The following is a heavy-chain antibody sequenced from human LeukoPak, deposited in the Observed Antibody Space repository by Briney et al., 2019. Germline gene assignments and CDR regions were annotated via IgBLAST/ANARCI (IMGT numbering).Heavy chain of an antibody. D-gene: IGHD1-1*01. Sequence: SETLSLTCTVSGGSISSGSYYWSWIRQPTGKGLEWIGRIYTSGSTNYNPSLKSRVTISVDTSKNQFSLKLSSVTAADTAVYYCAGAYNWNDNYWGQGTLVTVSS. V-gene: IGHV4-61*02. CDR3: AGAYNWNDNY. CDR2: IYTSGST. CDR1: GGSISSGSYY. J-gene: IGHJ4*02.